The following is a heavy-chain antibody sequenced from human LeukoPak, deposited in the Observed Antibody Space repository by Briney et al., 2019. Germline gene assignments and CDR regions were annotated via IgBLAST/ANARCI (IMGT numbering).Heavy chain of an antibody. V-gene: IGHV5-51*01. CDR2: SYPRDSDT. J-gene: IGHJ4*02. CDR3: ARQDGYGLYYFDY. CDR1: GYIFAGFW. Sequence: GEALKISCKGSGYIFAGFWIAWVRQLPGQGLEWMGISYPRDSDTRYSPSFQGQITISADKSINTAYLQWSTLKASDTAMYYCARQDGYGLYYFDYWGQGTLVTVSS. D-gene: IGHD6-13*01.